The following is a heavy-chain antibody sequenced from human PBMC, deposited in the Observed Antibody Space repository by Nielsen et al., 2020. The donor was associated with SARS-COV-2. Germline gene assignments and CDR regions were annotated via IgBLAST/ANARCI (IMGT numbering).Heavy chain of an antibody. J-gene: IGHJ6*03. D-gene: IGHD6-13*01. V-gene: IGHV3-49*03. CDR1: GFTFGDYA. Sequence: GESLKISCTASGFTFGDYAMSWFRQAPGKGLEWVGFIRSKAYGGTTEYAASVKGRFTISRDDSKSIAYLQMNSLKTEDTAVYYCTTCTAPIAAAIYYYYYYMDVWGKGTTVTVSS. CDR3: TTCTAPIAAAIYYYYYYMDV. CDR2: IRSKAYGGTT.